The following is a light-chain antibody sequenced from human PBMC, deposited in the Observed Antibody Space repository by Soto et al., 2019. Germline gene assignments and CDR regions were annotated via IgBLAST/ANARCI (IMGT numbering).Light chain of an antibody. Sequence: EIVLTQSPASRSWSPLEIASLSVMTSQSVSSHLAWYQQKPGQAPRLLIHDASSRATGTPARFSGSGFGTDFTLTISSLEPEDFAVYYCQPRGNWPPSITFGQGTRLEIK. V-gene: IGKV3-11*01. CDR1: QSVSSH. CDR3: QPRGNWPPSIT. J-gene: IGKJ5*01. CDR2: DAS.